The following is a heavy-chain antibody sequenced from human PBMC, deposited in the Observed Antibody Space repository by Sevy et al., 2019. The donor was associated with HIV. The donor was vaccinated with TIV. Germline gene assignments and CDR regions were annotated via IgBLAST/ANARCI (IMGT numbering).Heavy chain of an antibody. Sequence: GGSRLSCVVSGFSVSSNYMSWVRQAPGKGLEWVSNIYSDGRTYYADSVRGRFTISRDTSKNTVYLEMKSLRAEDTAVYYCTREDIVLGEDNYYGMDVWGHGTTVTVSS. CDR3: TREDIVLGEDNYYGMDV. D-gene: IGHD2-15*01. CDR2: IYSDGRT. V-gene: IGHV3-53*01. CDR1: GFSVSSNY. J-gene: IGHJ6*02.